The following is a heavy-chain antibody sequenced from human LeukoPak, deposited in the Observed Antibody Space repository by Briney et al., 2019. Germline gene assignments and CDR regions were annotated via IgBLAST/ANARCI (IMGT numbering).Heavy chain of an antibody. CDR1: GFTFSNAW. D-gene: IGHD1-26*01. Sequence: GGSLRLSCAASGFTFSNAWMSWVRQAPGKGLEWVGRIKSKTDGGTTDYAAPVKGRFTISRDDSKNTLYLQMNSLRAEDTAVYYCARDLVGRYSGSFKRRPFDYWGQGTLVTVSS. CDR3: ARDLVGRYSGSFKRRPFDY. J-gene: IGHJ4*02. V-gene: IGHV3-15*01. CDR2: IKSKTDGGTT.